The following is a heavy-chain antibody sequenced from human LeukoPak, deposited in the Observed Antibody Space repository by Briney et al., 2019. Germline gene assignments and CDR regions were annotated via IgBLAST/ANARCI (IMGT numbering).Heavy chain of an antibody. Sequence: GASVKVSCKASGYTFTGYYMHWVRQAPGQGLEWMGWINPNSGGTNYAQRFQGRVTMTRDTSISTAYMELSRPRSDDTAVYYCASGGSGSYRWFDPWGQGTLVTVSS. CDR2: INPNSGGT. D-gene: IGHD3-10*01. CDR3: ASGGSGSYRWFDP. J-gene: IGHJ5*02. CDR1: GYTFTGYY. V-gene: IGHV1-2*02.